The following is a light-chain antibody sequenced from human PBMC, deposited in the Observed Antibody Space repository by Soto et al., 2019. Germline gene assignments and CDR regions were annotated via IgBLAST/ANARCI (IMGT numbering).Light chain of an antibody. CDR3: QSYDTSLNVYVV. J-gene: IGLJ2*01. Sequence: QSVLTQPPSVSGAPAQRVTISCTGSSYNIGADFDVHWYRQLPGTAPKLLIYGNINRPSGVPDRFSGSTSGTPATLTITGLQAEDESDYYCQSYDTSLNVYVVFGGGTKVTVL. CDR2: GNI. CDR1: SYNIGADFD. V-gene: IGLV1-40*01.